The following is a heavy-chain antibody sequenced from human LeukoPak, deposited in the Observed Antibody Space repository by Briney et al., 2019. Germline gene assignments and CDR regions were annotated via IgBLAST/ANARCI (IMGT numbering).Heavy chain of an antibody. V-gene: IGHV4-61*01. Sequence: SETLSLTCTVSGGSISSGSYYWSWIRQPPGKGLEWIGYIYYSGSTNYNPSLKSRVTISVDTSKNQFSLKLSSVTPADTAVYYCAREVAGFDYWGQGTLVTVSS. J-gene: IGHJ4*02. CDR3: AREVAGFDY. CDR2: IYYSGST. CDR1: GGSISSGSYY.